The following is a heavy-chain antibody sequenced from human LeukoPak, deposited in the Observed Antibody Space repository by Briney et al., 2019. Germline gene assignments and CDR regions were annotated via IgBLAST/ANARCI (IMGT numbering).Heavy chain of an antibody. CDR1: GFTFSSYG. V-gene: IGHV3-30*02. Sequence: GGSLRLSCAASGFTFSSYGMHWVRQAPGKGLEWVAFIRYDGSNKYYADSVKGRFTISRDNSKNTLYLQMNSLRAEDTAVYYCAKADLPYYYDSSGPPPGAFDIWGQGTMVTVSS. D-gene: IGHD3-22*01. CDR3: AKADLPYYYDSSGPPPGAFDI. J-gene: IGHJ3*02. CDR2: IRYDGSNK.